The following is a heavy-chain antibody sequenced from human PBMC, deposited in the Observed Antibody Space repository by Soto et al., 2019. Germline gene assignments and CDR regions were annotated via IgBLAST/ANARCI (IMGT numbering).Heavy chain of an antibody. J-gene: IGHJ4*02. CDR3: DREASVLIPAAQPSRIDS. V-gene: IGHV1-18*01. CDR2: ISPYSGYT. CDR1: GYSFMKYG. Sequence: ASVKVSCKGFGYSFMKYGINWVRQAPGQGLEWVGWISPYSGYTHSAQKFHGRLTLTTDTAASTAYMELRILRSAETALYYCDREASVLIPAAQPSRIDSWGQGNWVTVSS. D-gene: IGHD2-2*01.